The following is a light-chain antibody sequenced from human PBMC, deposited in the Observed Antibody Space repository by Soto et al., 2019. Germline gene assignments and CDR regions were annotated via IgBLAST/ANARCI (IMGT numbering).Light chain of an antibody. Sequence: EIVLTQSPGTLSLSPGERATLSCRASQSLTSIYLAWYHQKPGQAPRLLIYGVSNRATGIPDRFSGSGSGTDFTLTISRLEPEDVAVYSCQQYGSSPRTFGQGNKVEIK. V-gene: IGKV3-20*01. CDR1: QSLTSIY. CDR2: GVS. J-gene: IGKJ1*01. CDR3: QQYGSSPRT.